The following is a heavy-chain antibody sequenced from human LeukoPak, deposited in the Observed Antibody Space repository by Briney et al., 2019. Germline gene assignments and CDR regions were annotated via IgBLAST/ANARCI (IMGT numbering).Heavy chain of an antibody. D-gene: IGHD3-10*01. V-gene: IGHV4-39*01. CDR3: ARGLTMVRGVPSPFDY. Sequence: PSETLSLTCTVSGGSLSSSSYYWGWIRQPPGKGLKWIGSIYYSGSTYYNPSLKSRVTISVDTSKNQFSLKLSSVTAADTAVYYCARGLTMVRGVPSPFDYWGQGTLVTVSS. CDR2: IYYSGST. CDR1: GGSLSSSSYY. J-gene: IGHJ4*02.